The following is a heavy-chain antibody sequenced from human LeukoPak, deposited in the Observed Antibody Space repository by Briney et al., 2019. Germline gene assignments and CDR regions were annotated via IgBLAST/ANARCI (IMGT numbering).Heavy chain of an antibody. D-gene: IGHD6-13*01. Sequence: SETLSLTCTVSGGSISSTIYYWGWIRQPAGKGLEWIGRIYTSGSTNYNPSLKSRVTMSVDTSKNQFSLKLSSVTAADTAVYYCARGSSSWFQYYYYYYMDVWGKGTTVTVSS. CDR3: ARGSSSWFQYYYYYYMDV. J-gene: IGHJ6*03. CDR2: IYTSGST. CDR1: GGSISSTIYY. V-gene: IGHV4-61*02.